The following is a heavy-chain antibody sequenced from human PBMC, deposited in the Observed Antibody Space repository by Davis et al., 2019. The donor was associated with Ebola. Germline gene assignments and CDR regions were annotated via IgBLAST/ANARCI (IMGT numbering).Heavy chain of an antibody. CDR1: GFTFSSYA. CDR3: ARGGSSWYAISHYYFDY. J-gene: IGHJ4*02. V-gene: IGHV3-30-3*01. D-gene: IGHD6-13*01. Sequence: PGGSLRLSCAASGFTFSSYAMHWVRQAPGKGLEWVAVISYDGSNKYYADSVKGRFTISRDNSKNTLYLQMNSLRAEDTAVYYCARGGSSWYAISHYYFDYWGQGTLVTVSS. CDR2: ISYDGSNK.